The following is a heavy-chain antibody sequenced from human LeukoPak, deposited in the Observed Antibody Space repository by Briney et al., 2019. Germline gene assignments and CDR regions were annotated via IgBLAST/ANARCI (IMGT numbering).Heavy chain of an antibody. CDR3: TRLQGAVSTVTSFYYFDY. V-gene: IGHV5-51*01. D-gene: IGHD4-17*01. CDR2: IYPGDSDT. CDR1: GYSFTSYW. J-gene: IGHJ4*02. Sequence: GESLKISCKGSGYSFTSYWIGWVRQMPGKGLEWMGIIYPGDSDTRYSPSFQGQVTISADKSISTAYLQWSSLKASDTAMYYCTRLQGAVSTVTSFYYFDYWGQGTLVNVSS.